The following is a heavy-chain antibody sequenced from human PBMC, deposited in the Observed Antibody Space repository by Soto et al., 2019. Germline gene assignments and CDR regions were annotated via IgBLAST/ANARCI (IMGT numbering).Heavy chain of an antibody. V-gene: IGHV3-7*01. D-gene: IGHD4-17*01. CDR2: IKPDGSET. Sequence: GGSLRLTCEASGFTFRSSWMSWVRQAPGKGLEWVSYIKPDGSETYYVPSVRGRVTISRDNAKNSLYLHMNGLRAEDTALYYCARDPSCGDFDIWGQGTMVTVSS. J-gene: IGHJ3*02. CDR3: ARDPSCGDFDI. CDR1: GFTFRSSW.